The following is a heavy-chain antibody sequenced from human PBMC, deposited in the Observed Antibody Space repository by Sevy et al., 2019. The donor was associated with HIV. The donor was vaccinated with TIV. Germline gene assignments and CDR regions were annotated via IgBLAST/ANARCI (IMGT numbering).Heavy chain of an antibody. CDR1: GFIFSSYE. J-gene: IGHJ4*02. Sequence: GGSLRLSCAASGFIFSSYEMNWVRQAPGKGLEWVSSISQSGSSVYYSDSVNGRFTISRDKAKNSLYLQMNSLRAEDTAVYYCTRDLPPSATTVAHFDYWGQGTLVTVSS. V-gene: IGHV3-48*03. CDR3: TRDLPPSATTVAHFDY. CDR2: ISQSGSSV. D-gene: IGHD4-17*01.